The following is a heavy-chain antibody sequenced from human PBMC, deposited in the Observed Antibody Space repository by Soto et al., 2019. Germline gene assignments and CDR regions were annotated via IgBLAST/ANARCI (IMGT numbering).Heavy chain of an antibody. CDR1: GFTFSSYA. V-gene: IGHV3-23*01. CDR2: ISGNGGST. J-gene: IGHJ4*02. D-gene: IGHD3-10*01. CDR3: AKATGSVTYLIHYFDY. Sequence: EVQLLESGGGLVQPGGSLRLSCAASGFTFSSYAMRWVRQAPGKGLEWVSGISGNGGSTYYADSVKGRFTISRDNTKNTLYLQMNSLRVEDTAVYYCAKATGSVTYLIHYFDYWGQGTLVTVSS.